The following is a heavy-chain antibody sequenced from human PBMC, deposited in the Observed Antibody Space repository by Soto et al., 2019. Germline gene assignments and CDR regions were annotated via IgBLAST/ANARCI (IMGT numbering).Heavy chain of an antibody. D-gene: IGHD3-16*01. Sequence: PSETLSLTCTVSGASMSSSYWSWIRQSPGKGLEWIGYIYYSGATNYNPSLKSRVTISVDTSKSQFSLNLSSVTAADTAVYYCARVMGDWGTYYYYYGMDVWGQGTTVTVSS. V-gene: IGHV4-59*01. J-gene: IGHJ6*02. CDR1: GASMSSSY. CDR3: ARVMGDWGTYYYYYGMDV. CDR2: IYYSGAT.